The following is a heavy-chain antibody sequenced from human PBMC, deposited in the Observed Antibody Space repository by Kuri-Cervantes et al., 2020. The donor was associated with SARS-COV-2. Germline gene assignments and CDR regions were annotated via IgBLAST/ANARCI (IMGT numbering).Heavy chain of an antibody. Sequence: GSLRLSCTVSGGSISSSSYYWGWIRQPPGKGLEWIGYIYYSGSTNYNPSLKSRVTISVDTSKNQFSLKLSSVTAADTAVYYCARSGVAAYFDLWGRGTLVTVSS. CDR2: IYYSGST. D-gene: IGHD6-19*01. V-gene: IGHV4-61*05. CDR1: GGSISSSSYY. J-gene: IGHJ2*01. CDR3: ARSGVAAYFDL.